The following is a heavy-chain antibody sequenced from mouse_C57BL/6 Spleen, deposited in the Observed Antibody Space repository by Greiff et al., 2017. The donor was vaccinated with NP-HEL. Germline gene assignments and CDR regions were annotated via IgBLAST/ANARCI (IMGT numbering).Heavy chain of an antibody. Sequence: QVHVKQSGAELVKPGASVKLSCKASGYTFTEYTIHWAKQRSGQGLEWIGWFYPGSGSIKYNEKFKDKATLTADKSSSTVYMELSRLTSEDSAVYFCARHEGLTGTFAYWGQGTLVTVSA. CDR1: GYTFTEYT. CDR2: FYPGSGSI. D-gene: IGHD4-1*01. CDR3: ARHEGLTGTFAY. J-gene: IGHJ3*01. V-gene: IGHV1-62-2*01.